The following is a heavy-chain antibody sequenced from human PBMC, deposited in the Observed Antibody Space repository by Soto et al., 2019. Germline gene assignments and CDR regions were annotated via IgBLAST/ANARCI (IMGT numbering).Heavy chain of an antibody. CDR3: ARFRSDSGDLAPFDS. V-gene: IGHV4-59*08. Sequence: SETLSLTCTVSGGSINYYYWNWIRQPPGKGLEWIGYIYSSGSTTYSPSLKSRVTLSIDSSENQCSLRLTSVTAADTAVYYCARFRSDSGDLAPFDSWGQGTLVTVSS. D-gene: IGHD4-17*01. CDR1: GGSINYYY. J-gene: IGHJ4*02. CDR2: IYSSGST.